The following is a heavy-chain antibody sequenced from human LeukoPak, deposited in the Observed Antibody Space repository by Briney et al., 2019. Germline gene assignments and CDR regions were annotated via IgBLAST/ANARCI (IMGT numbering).Heavy chain of an antibody. D-gene: IGHD2-15*01. CDR3: ARDGNGSRAFDY. CDR1: GGSITSYY. V-gene: IGHV4-4*07. J-gene: IGHJ4*02. Sequence: SETLSLTCTVSGGSITSYYWSWIRQPAGKGLEWIGRIYTSGSTNYNPSLKSRVTISVDKSNNQFSLNLTSVTAADTAAYYCARDGNGSRAFDYWGQGTLVTVFS. CDR2: IYTSGST.